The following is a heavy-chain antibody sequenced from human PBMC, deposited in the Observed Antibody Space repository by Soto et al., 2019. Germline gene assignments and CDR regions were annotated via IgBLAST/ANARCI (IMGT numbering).Heavy chain of an antibody. V-gene: IGHV3-21*01. CDR1: GFTFRSFT. D-gene: IGHD6-13*01. Sequence: WGSLRLSCAASGFTFRSFTMNWVRQAPGKGLEWVSTISSNSAYIYYTDALRGRFTIARDNAKNSLHLQMNSLRAEDTAVYYCTRDASRDSSARGWFDPWGPGTLVTVSS. CDR3: TRDASRDSSARGWFDP. CDR2: ISSNSAYI. J-gene: IGHJ5*01.